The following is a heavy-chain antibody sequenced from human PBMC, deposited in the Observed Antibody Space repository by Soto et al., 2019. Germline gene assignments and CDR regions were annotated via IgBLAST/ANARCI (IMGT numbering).Heavy chain of an antibody. CDR1: GYTFTRYG. CDR2: INTYNGNT. J-gene: IGHJ6*02. V-gene: IGHV1-18*01. D-gene: IGHD3-16*01. Sequence: QVQLVQSGAEVKNPGASVKVSCKASGYTFTRYGIGWARQAPGQGLEWMGWINTYNGNTNYAQNVQGRVTLTTDTSTSTAYRELRSLRSNDTAIYYCAMVDVYVTPSPQDVWGQGTTFIVSS. CDR3: AMVDVYVTPSPQDV.